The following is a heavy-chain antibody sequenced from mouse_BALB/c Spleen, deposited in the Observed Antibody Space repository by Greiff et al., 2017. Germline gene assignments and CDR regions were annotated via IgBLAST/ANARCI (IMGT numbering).Heavy chain of an antibody. J-gene: IGHJ2*01. D-gene: IGHD2-4*01. CDR1: GYTFTSYW. V-gene: IGHV1-7*01. Sequence: QVQLQQSGAELAKPGASVKMSCKASGYTFTSYWMHWVKQRPGQGLEWIGYINPSTGYTEYNEKFKGKATFTADTSSNTAYMQLSSLTSEDSAVYYCARDPLMIKGFDYWGQGTTLTVSS. CDR3: ARDPLMIKGFDY. CDR2: INPSTGYT.